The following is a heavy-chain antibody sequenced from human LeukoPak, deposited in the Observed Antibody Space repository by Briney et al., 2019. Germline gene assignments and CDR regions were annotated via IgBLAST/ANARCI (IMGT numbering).Heavy chain of an antibody. J-gene: IGHJ6*02. CDR3: ASPTSREVYFYYAMDV. Sequence: PGGSLRLSCAASGFSVNSNYMTWVRQAPGKGLEWVSVLYSGGSTYYADSVKGRFTISRDNSNNTLYLQMNSLRAEDTAVYYCASPTSREVYFYYAMDVWGQGTTVTVSS. V-gene: IGHV3-53*01. CDR1: GFSVNSNY. D-gene: IGHD1-26*01. CDR2: LYSGGST.